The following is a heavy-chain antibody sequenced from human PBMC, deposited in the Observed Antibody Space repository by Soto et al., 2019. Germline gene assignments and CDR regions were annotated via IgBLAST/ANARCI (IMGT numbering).Heavy chain of an antibody. CDR1: GFPFSTYT. D-gene: IGHD3-3*01. CDR2: ITTGSSRNI. J-gene: IGHJ6*02. CDR3: ARDDAIFGAIPRMDI. Sequence: LRLSCSASGFPFSTYTMYWVRQAPGKGLEWVSSITTGSSRNIFYADSVKGRFTISRDNANNILYLEMDNLRVEDTAVYYCARDDAIFGAIPRMDIWGQGTTVTVSS. V-gene: IGHV3-21*06.